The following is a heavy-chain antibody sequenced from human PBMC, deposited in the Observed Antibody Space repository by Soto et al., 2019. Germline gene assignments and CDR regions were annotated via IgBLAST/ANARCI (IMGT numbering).Heavy chain of an antibody. D-gene: IGHD2-15*01. CDR3: ASTKDETLYFDY. Sequence: QLQLQESGPGLVKPSETLSLTCTVSGDSISITSYCWGWVRQPPGKGLEWIGSIHYSGSTHYNPSLQSRVTISGDASKKQFSLKLRSVTAADTAVYYCASTKDETLYFDYWGQGTLVTVSS. CDR1: GDSISITSYC. CDR2: IHYSGST. V-gene: IGHV4-39*01. J-gene: IGHJ4*02.